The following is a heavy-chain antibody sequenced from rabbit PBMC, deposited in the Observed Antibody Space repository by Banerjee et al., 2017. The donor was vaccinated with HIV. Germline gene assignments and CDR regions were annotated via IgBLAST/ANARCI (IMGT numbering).Heavy chain of an antibody. CDR2: INTSSGNT. D-gene: IGHD4-1*01. CDR1: GFDFSSNA. V-gene: IGHV1S45*01. CDR3: ARDLAGVIGWNFGL. Sequence: QEQLEESGGDLVKPEGSLTLTCTASGFDFSSNAMCWVRQAPGKGLEWIACINTSSGNTVYASWAKGRFTSSKTSSTTVTLQMTSLTAADTATYFCARDLAGVIGWNFGLWGQGTLVTVS. J-gene: IGHJ3*01.